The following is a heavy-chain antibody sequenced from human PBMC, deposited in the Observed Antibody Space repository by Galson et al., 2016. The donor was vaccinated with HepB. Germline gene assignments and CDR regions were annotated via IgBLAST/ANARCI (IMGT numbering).Heavy chain of an antibody. Sequence: CAISGDSVSRNNVAWYWIRQSPSRGLEWLGRTYYSSKWYNDYALSLKSRISINADTSKNQIFLQLNSVTPDDTAVYYCARDGCLKYYGMDVWGQGTTVTVSS. CDR3: ARDGCLKYYGMDV. CDR1: GDSVSRNNVA. J-gene: IGHJ6*02. D-gene: IGHD5/OR15-5a*01. V-gene: IGHV6-1*01. CDR2: TYYSSKWYN.